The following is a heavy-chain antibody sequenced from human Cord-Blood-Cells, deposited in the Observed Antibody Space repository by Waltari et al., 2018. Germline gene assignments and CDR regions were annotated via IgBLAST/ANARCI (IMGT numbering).Heavy chain of an antibody. J-gene: IGHJ3*02. CDR2: ISSSSSYI. D-gene: IGHD3-3*01. V-gene: IGHV3-21*01. CDR3: ARRNFWSGYHAFDI. Sequence: EVQLVESGGGLVKPGGSLRLSCAASGFTLSSYSMNWVRQAPGKGLEWVSSISSSSSYIYYADSVKGRFTISRDNAKNSLYLQMNSLRAEDTAVYYCARRNFWSGYHAFDIWGQGTMVTVSS. CDR1: GFTLSSYS.